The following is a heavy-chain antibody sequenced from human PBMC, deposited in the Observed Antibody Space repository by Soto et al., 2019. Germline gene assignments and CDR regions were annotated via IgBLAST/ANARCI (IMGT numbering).Heavy chain of an antibody. J-gene: IGHJ4*02. CDR3: ARHRYSYGSYYFDY. CDR1: GGSINNYY. CDR2: VYYSGTT. V-gene: IGHV4-59*08. Sequence: SETLSLTCSVSGGSINNYYWSWIRQPPGKGLEWIGYVYYSGTTNYNPSLKSRVTISVDTSKNQFSLKLSSVTAADTAVYYCARHRYSYGSYYFDYWGQGTLVTVSS. D-gene: IGHD5-18*01.